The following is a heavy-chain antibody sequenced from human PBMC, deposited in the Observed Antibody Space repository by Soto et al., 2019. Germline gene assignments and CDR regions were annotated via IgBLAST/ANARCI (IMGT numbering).Heavy chain of an antibody. J-gene: IGHJ4*02. D-gene: IGHD3-10*01. CDR2: IKSKTDGGTT. Sequence: GGSLRLSCAASGFTFSNAWMSWVRQAPGKGLEWVGRIKSKTDGGTTDYAAPVKGRFTISRDDSKNTLYLQMNSLKTEDTAVYYCTNHYGSGSPFDYWGQGTLVTVSS. CDR1: GFTFSNAW. V-gene: IGHV3-15*01. CDR3: TNHYGSGSPFDY.